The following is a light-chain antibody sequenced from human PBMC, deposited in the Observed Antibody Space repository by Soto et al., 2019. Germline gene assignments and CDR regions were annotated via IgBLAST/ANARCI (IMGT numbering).Light chain of an antibody. J-gene: IGKJ5*01. CDR3: QQYNSYPIT. V-gene: IGKV1-5*01. CDR2: DAS. CDR1: QSISSW. Sequence: DIQMTQSPSTLSASVGDRVTITCRASQSISSWLAWYQQKPGKAPKLLIYDASSLESGVPSRFSGSGSGTEFTLTISSLQPDDFATYCCQQYNSYPITCGQGTRLEIK.